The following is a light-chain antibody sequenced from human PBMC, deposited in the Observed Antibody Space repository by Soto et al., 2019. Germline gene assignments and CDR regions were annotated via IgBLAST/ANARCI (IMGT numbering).Light chain of an antibody. V-gene: IGKV4-1*01. CDR3: QQYYSTPLT. CDR2: WAS. CDR1: QSVLCSSNNKKY. J-gene: IGKJ4*01. Sequence: DIVMTQSPDSLAVSLGERATINCKSSQSVLCSSNNKKYLAWYQQKPGQPPKLLIYWASTRESGVPDRFSGSGSGTDFTLTISSLQTEDVVVYYCQQYYSTPLTFGGGTKAEIQ.